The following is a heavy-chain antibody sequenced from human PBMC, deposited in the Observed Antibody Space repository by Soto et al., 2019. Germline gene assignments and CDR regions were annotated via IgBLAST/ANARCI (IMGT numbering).Heavy chain of an antibody. CDR2: IWYDGSNK. CDR3: ARDRLVDGGRFFDY. V-gene: IGHV3-33*01. Sequence: QVQLVESGGGVVQPGRSLRLSCAASGFTFSNYGMHWVRQAPGKGLEWVATIWYDGSNKYYAESVKGRFTVSRDDSKSTLYLQMNSLRVDDTAFYSCARDRLVDGGRFFDYCGQGTMVTVSS. CDR1: GFTFSNYG. D-gene: IGHD3-16*01. J-gene: IGHJ4*02.